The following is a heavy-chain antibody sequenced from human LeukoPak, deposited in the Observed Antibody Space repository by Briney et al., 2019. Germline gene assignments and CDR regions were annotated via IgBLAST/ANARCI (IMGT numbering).Heavy chain of an antibody. CDR1: GGSISSGSYY. CDR2: IYTSGST. Sequence: SQTLSLTCTVSGGSISSGSYYWSWIRQPAGKGLEWIGRIYTSGSTNYNPSLKSRVTISVDTSKNQFSLKLSSVTAADTAVYYCARTYCGGDCYLPPAYYYYGMDVWGQGTTVTVSS. J-gene: IGHJ6*02. CDR3: ARTYCGGDCYLPPAYYYYGMDV. D-gene: IGHD2-21*02. V-gene: IGHV4-61*02.